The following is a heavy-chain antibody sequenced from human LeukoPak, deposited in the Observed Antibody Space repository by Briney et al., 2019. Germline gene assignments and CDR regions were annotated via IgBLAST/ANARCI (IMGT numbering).Heavy chain of an antibody. D-gene: IGHD1-26*01. J-gene: IGHJ4*02. CDR1: GFTFNKYW. Sequence: GGSLRLSCAASGFTFNKYWMNWVRQAPGKGLEWVANIKQDGSEKYYVDSVKGRFTISRDNAKNSLFLQMDSLRAEDTAIYYCARDEWAGTVAYWGQGTLVTVSS. V-gene: IGHV3-7*01. CDR2: IKQDGSEK. CDR3: ARDEWAGTVAY.